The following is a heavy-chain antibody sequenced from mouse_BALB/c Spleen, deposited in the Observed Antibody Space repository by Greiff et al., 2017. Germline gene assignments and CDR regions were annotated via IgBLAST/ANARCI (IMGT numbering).Heavy chain of an antibody. CDR1: GYTFTSYW. CDR2: IYPSDSYT. Sequence: VQLQQPGAELVRPGASVKLSCKASGYTFTSYWINWVKQRPGQGLEWIGNIYPSDSYTNYNQKFKDKATLTVDKSSSTAYMQLSSPTSEDSAVYYCTRYYYGLYYAMDYWGQGTSVTVSS. CDR3: TRYYYGLYYAMDY. V-gene: IGHV1-69*02. D-gene: IGHD1-1*01. J-gene: IGHJ4*01.